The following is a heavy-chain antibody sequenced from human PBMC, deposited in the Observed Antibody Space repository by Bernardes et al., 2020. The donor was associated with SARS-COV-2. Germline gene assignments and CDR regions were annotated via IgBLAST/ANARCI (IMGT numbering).Heavy chain of an antibody. D-gene: IGHD3-10*01. J-gene: IGHJ6*02. CDR3: AKDSLNGLLWFGELFPSPMDG. CDR2: ISYDGSNN. CDR1: GFTFSSSG. V-gene: IGHV3-30*18. Sequence: WRSLRLSCAASGFTFSSSGMHWVRQAPGKALERVAVISYDGSNNYYADSVKGRFTISRDNSKDTLYLQMNSLTAEDTAVYYCAKDSLNGLLWFGELFPSPMDGWGPGTTVTVSS.